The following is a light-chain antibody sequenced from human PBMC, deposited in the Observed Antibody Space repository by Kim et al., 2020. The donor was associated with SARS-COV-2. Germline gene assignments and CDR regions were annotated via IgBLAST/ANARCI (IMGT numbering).Light chain of an antibody. CDR3: QQYNSYSGGYT. CDR2: KAS. V-gene: IGKV1-5*03. CDR1: QSISSW. J-gene: IGKJ2*01. Sequence: DIQMTQSPSTLSASVGDRVTITCRASQSISSWLAWYQQKPGKAPKLLIYKASSLESGVPSRFSGSGSGTEFTLTISSLQPDDFATYYCQQYNSYSGGYTFGQGTKLEI.